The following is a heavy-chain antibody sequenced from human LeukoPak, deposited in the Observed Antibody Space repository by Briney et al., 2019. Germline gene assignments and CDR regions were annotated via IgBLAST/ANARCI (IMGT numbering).Heavy chain of an antibody. CDR3: ARAGLWFGEPNFDY. V-gene: IGHV4-34*01. J-gene: IGHJ4*02. CDR2: NNHSGST. Sequence: PSETLSLTCAVYGGSFSGYYWSWIRQPPGKGLEWIGENNHSGSTNYNPSLKSRVTISVDTSKNQFSLKLSSVTAADTAVYYCARAGLWFGEPNFDYWGQGTLVTVSS. CDR1: GGSFSGYY. D-gene: IGHD3-10*01.